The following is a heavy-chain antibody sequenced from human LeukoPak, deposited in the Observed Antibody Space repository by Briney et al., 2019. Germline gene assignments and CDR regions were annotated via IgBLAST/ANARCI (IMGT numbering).Heavy chain of an antibody. V-gene: IGHV3-7*01. CDR1: GFTFSSYW. J-gene: IGHJ4*02. CDR3: ARDFRWFPINYDSRDY. Sequence: GGSLRLSCGASGFTFSSYWMSWVRQAPGKGLEWVANIKQDGSEKYYVDSVKGRFTISRDSAKKSLYLQMNSLRAEDTAVYYCARDFRWFPINYDSRDYWGQGTLVTVSS. CDR2: IKQDGSEK. D-gene: IGHD3-22*01.